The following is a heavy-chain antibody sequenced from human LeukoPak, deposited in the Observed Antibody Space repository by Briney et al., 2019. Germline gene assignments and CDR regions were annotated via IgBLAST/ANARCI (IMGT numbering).Heavy chain of an antibody. D-gene: IGHD6-19*01. V-gene: IGHV4-34*01. CDR3: ARGTPRIAVAGRYYYYYGMDV. CDR1: GGSFSGYY. Sequence: SETLSLTCAVYGGSFSGYYWSWIRQPPGKGLEWIGEINHSGSTNYNPSLKSRVTISVDTSKTQFSLKLSSVTAADTAVYYCARGTPRIAVAGRYYYYYGMDVWGKGTTVTVSS. J-gene: IGHJ6*04. CDR2: INHSGST.